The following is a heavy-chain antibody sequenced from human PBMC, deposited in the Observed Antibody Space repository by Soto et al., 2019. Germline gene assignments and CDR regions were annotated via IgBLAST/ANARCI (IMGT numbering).Heavy chain of an antibody. CDR2: IKSDGSST. J-gene: IGHJ6*03. V-gene: IGHV3-74*01. CDR1: GFTFSSYW. Sequence: EVQLVESGGGLVQPGGSLRLSCAASGFTFSSYWMHWVRQAPGKGLVWVSRIKSDGSSTSYADSVKGRFTISRDNAKNTLYLQMNSLRAEDTAVYYCARGEDTVTYYYYMDVWGKGTTVTVSS. D-gene: IGHD5-18*01. CDR3: ARGEDTVTYYYYMDV.